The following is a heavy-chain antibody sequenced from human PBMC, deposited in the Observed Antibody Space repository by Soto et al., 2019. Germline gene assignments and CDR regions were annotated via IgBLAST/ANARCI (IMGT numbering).Heavy chain of an antibody. V-gene: IGHV1-18*01. Sequence: GASVKVSCKASGYTFTSYGISWVRQAPGQGLEWMGWISAYNGNTNYTQKLQGRVTMTTDTSTSTAYMELRSLRSDDTAVYYCAKYCSGGSCLGSWGQGTLVTVSS. CDR2: ISAYNGNT. CDR1: GYTFTSYG. D-gene: IGHD2-15*01. J-gene: IGHJ5*02. CDR3: AKYCSGGSCLGS.